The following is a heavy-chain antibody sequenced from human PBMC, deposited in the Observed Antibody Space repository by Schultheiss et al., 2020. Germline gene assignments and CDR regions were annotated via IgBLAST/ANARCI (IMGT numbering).Heavy chain of an antibody. CDR2: ISYDGSNK. D-gene: IGHD3-10*01. V-gene: IGHV3-30*18. J-gene: IGHJ4*02. Sequence: GGSLRLSCAASGFTFSSYGMHWVRQAPGKGLEWVAVISYDGSNKYYADSVKGRFTISRDNSKNTLYLQMNSLRAEDTAVYYCAKVIEQRGRITMVRGVIINPFDYWGQGTLVTVSS. CDR3: AKVIEQRGRITMVRGVIINPFDY. CDR1: GFTFSSYG.